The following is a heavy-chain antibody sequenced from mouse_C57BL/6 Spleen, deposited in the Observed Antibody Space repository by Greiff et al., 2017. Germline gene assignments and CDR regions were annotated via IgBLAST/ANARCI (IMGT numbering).Heavy chain of an antibody. CDR2: IHPNSGST. D-gene: IGHD3-2*02. CDR3: ARRAAQDSWFAY. J-gene: IGHJ3*01. CDR1: GYTFTSYW. V-gene: IGHV1-64*01. Sequence: QVQLQQPGAELVKPGASVKLSCKASGYTFTSYWMHWVKQRPGQGLEWIGMIHPNSGSTNYNEKFKSKATLTVDKSSRTAYMQLSSLTSEDSAVYYCARRAAQDSWFAYWGQGTLVTVSA.